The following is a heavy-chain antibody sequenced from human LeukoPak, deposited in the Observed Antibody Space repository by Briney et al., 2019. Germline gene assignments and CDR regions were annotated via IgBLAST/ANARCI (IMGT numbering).Heavy chain of an antibody. CDR3: AKDHKKEKWELRVLDAFDI. CDR2: IYRSGSI. V-gene: IGHV3-66*01. D-gene: IGHD1-26*01. Sequence: GGSLRLSCAVSGFTVTVNYMSWVRQAPGKGLEWVSIIYRSGSISYADSVKGRFIISRDSSTNTLSLQMTSLRVDDTAVYYCAKDHKKEKWELRVLDAFDIWGRGTMVTVSS. J-gene: IGHJ3*02. CDR1: GFTVTVNY.